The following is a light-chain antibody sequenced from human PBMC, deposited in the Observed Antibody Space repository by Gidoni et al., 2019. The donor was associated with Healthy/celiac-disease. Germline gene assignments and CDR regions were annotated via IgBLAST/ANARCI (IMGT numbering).Light chain of an antibody. CDR1: QEISDY. Sequence: DIKMTQSPSSLSASVGDRVTITCQASQEISDYLNWYQQKPGKAPKLLIYDASNLEIGVPSRFSGSGSGTDFTFTISSLQPEDIATYYCQQYDNVPTFGQGTRLEIK. J-gene: IGKJ5*01. CDR2: DAS. CDR3: QQYDNVPT. V-gene: IGKV1-33*01.